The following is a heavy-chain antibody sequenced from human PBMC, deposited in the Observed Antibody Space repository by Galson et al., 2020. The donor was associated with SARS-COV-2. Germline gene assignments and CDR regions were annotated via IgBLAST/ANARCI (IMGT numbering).Heavy chain of an antibody. CDR2: IYYSGST. CDR1: GGSISSGGYY. J-gene: IGHJ4*02. Sequence: SETLSLTCTVSGGSISSGGYYWSWIRQHPGKGLEWIGYIYYSGSTYYNPSLKSRVTISVDTSKNQFSLKLSSVTAADTAVYYCARVMYYDSSGYYHHYFDYWGQGTLVTVSS. CDR3: ARVMYYDSSGYYHHYFDY. V-gene: IGHV4-31*03. D-gene: IGHD3-22*01.